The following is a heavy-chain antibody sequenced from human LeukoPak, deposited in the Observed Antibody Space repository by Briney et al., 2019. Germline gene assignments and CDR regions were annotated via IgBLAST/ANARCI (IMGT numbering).Heavy chain of an antibody. CDR1: GGTFSSYA. J-gene: IGHJ6*02. CDR3: ARGVDRAEKGQLYDYYYYGMDV. Sequence: SVKVSCKASGGTFSSYAISWVRQAPGQGLEWMGGIIPIFGTANYAQKFQGRVTITADESTSTAYMELSSLRSEDTAVYYCARGVDRAEKGQLYDYYYYGMDVWGQGTTVTVSS. D-gene: IGHD6-13*01. V-gene: IGHV1-69*13. CDR2: IIPIFGTA.